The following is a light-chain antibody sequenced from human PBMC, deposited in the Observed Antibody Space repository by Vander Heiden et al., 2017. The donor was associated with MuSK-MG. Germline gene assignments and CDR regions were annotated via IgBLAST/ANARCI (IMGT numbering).Light chain of an antibody. CDR2: AAS. V-gene: IGKV1-39*01. CDR3: QGTAGSPHS. J-gene: IGKJ5*01. CDR1: QNIRTY. Sequence: DIQMTQTPSSLSASVGERVTITCRASQNIRTYLTWYQLRPGKAPRFLIYAASVVQSGVPTRFSGSRSGTDFTLTISSLQTEDFATYYCQGTAGSPHSFG.